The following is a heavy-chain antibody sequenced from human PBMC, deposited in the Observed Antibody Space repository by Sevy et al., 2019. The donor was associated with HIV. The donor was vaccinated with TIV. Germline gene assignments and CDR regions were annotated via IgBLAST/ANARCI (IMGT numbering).Heavy chain of an antibody. CDR1: GYTLTELS. J-gene: IGHJ6*02. D-gene: IGHD3-22*01. CDR3: ATEDITMIPYGLDV. Sequence: ASVKVSCKVSGYTLTELSMHWVRQPPGKGLEWMGRFDPEDGETIYAQKFRGRLTMTEDKSTDTAYMDLSSLRSEDTAVYYCATEDITMIPYGLDVWGQGTTVTVSS. V-gene: IGHV1-24*01. CDR2: FDPEDGET.